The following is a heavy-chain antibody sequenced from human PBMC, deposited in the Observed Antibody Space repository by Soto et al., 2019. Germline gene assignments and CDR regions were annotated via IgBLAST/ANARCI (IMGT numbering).Heavy chain of an antibody. CDR2: IDNAGSSV. D-gene: IGHD1-26*01. V-gene: IGHV3-74*01. Sequence: EVQLVESGGGLVQPGGSLRLSCAASGFTFSSYWMHWVRQAPGKGLVWVSRIDNAGSSVRYADSVKGRFTISRDNAKNTLYLQMNSLRAEDTAVYYCTRVGGSVSGMEVWGQGTTVTVSS. J-gene: IGHJ6*02. CDR1: GFTFSSYW. CDR3: TRVGGSVSGMEV.